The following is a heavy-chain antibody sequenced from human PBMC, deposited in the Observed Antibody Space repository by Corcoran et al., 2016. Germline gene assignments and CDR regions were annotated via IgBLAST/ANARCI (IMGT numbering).Heavy chain of an antibody. CDR3: AAENRLLPHYYGMDV. Sequence: QMQLVQSGPEVKKPGTSVKVSCKASGFTFTSSAVQWVRQARGQRLEWIGWIVVGRGNTNYAQKFQERVTITRDMSTSKAYMELSSLRSEDTAVYSCAAENRLLPHYYGMDVWGQGTTVTVSS. J-gene: IGHJ6*02. CDR1: GFTFTSSA. D-gene: IGHD2-2*01. V-gene: IGHV1-58*01. CDR2: IVVGRGNT.